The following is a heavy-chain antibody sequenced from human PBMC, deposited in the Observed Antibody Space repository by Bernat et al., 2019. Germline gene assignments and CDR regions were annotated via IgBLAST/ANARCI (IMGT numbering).Heavy chain of an antibody. CDR3: AREWGAVAGAGGGSGYFDY. CDR1: GGTFSSYA. CDR2: IIPIFGTA. D-gene: IGHD6-19*01. Sequence: QVQLVQSGAEVKKPGSSVKVSCKASGGTFSSYAISWVRQAPGQGLEWMGGIIPIFGTANYAQKFQGRVTITADESTSTAYMGLSSLRSEDMAVYNWAREWGAVAGAGGGSGYFDYWGQGTLVTVSS. J-gene: IGHJ4*02. V-gene: IGHV1-69*01.